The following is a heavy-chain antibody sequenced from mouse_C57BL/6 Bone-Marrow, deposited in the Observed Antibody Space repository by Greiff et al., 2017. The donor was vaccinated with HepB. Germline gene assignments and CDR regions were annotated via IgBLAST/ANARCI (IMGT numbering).Heavy chain of an antibody. V-gene: IGHV1-55*01. CDR1: GYTFTSYW. Sequence: QVQLQQPGAELVKPGASVKMSCKASGYTFTSYWITWVKQRPGQGLEWIGDIYPGSGSTNYNEKFKSKATLTVDTSASTASMQLSSLTSEDSAVYYCARRGGCLRRLDYWGQGTTLTVSS. D-gene: IGHD2-12*01. J-gene: IGHJ2*01. CDR2: IYPGSGST. CDR3: ARRGGCLRRLDY.